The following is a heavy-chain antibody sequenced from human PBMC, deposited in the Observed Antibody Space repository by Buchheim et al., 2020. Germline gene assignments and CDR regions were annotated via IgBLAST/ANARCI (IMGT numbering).Heavy chain of an antibody. CDR1: GFTLRNYA. CDR2: ISYDGRNK. V-gene: IGHV3-30*03. D-gene: IGHD4-11*01. Sequence: QVQLVESGGGVVQPGRSLRLSCAASGFTLRNYAMHWVRQAPGKGLEWVAVISYDGRNKYSADSVKGRFTISRDNSKNTLYLQMNSLRAEDTAVYYCARDGGDYSNYEFDYWGQGTL. CDR3: ARDGGDYSNYEFDY. J-gene: IGHJ4*02.